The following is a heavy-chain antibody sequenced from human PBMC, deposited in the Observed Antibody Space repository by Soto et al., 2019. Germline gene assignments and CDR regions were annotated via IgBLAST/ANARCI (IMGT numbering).Heavy chain of an antibody. CDR2: INPNSGGT. J-gene: IGHJ4*02. CDR1: GYTFTGYY. D-gene: IGHD3-16*02. Sequence: ASVKVSCKASGYTFTGYYMHWVRQAPGQGLEWMGWINPNSGGTNYAQKFQGRVTMTRDTSISTAYMELSRLRSDDTAVYYCATGLGGLSLYLYYFDYWGQGTLVTVSS. CDR3: ATGLGGLSLYLYYFDY. V-gene: IGHV1-2*02.